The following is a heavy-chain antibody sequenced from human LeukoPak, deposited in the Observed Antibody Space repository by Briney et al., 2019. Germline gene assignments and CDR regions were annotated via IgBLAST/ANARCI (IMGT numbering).Heavy chain of an antibody. CDR1: KFTFSDYN. Sequence: PGGSLRLSCAASKFTFSDYNMNWVRQAPGKGLEWVSYISSTSSTIYYADSVKGRFTISRDNAKNSLYLQMNSLRAEDTAVYYCARGLVVITANAFDIWGQGTMVTVSS. CDR3: ARGLVVITANAFDI. D-gene: IGHD3-22*01. J-gene: IGHJ3*02. CDR2: ISSTSSTI. V-gene: IGHV3-48*04.